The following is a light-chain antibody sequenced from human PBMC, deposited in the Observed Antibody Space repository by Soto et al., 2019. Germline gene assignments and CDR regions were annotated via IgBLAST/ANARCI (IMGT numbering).Light chain of an antibody. CDR2: KAY. CDR3: QQYNSNPLT. V-gene: IGKV1-5*03. J-gene: IGKJ4*01. CDR1: QSVSTW. Sequence: DIKMTKSPSTLSASVGDRVTITCRASQSVSTWLAWYQQKPGKVPKLLIYKAYSLESGVPSRFSGCGSGSEFTLTISSLQPDDFSIYYCQQYNSNPLTFGGGTKVDIK.